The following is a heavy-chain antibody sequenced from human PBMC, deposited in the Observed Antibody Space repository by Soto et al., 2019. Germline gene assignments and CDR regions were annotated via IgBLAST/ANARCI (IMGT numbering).Heavy chain of an antibody. CDR1: GYTFTRYY. CDR2: VNPSGDNT. D-gene: IGHD4-17*01. Sequence: ASVKVSCKASGYTFTRYYIHWVRQAPGQGLEWMGIVNPSGDNTNYAQKFRGRVTMTRDTSTNTVHMELSSLRSEDTAVYFCAGERGGTTANPLFAHWGKETVVTVSS. CDR3: AGERGGTTANPLFAH. J-gene: IGHJ4*02. V-gene: IGHV1-46*01.